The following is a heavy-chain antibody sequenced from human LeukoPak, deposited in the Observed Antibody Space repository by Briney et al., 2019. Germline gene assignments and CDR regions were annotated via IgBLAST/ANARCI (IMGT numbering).Heavy chain of an antibody. V-gene: IGHV3-7*01. CDR3: ARDPYNGNYGDSYYYYMDV. J-gene: IGHJ6*03. CDR1: GFTLSTYW. D-gene: IGHD1-26*01. CDR2: IKEDGSEK. Sequence: GGSLRLSCAASGFTLSTYWMSWVRQAPGKGLEWVANIKEDGSEKYYVDSVKGRFTISRDNAKNSLFLQMNSLRAEDTAIYYCARDPYNGNYGDSYYYYMDVWGKGTTVTISS.